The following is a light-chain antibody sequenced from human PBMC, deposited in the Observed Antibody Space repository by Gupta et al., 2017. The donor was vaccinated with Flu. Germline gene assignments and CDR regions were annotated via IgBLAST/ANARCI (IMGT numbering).Light chain of an antibody. CDR1: QSLLSSNGHYY. CDR3: MQDLQTYT. J-gene: IGKJ2*01. Sequence: EIVMTQSPLSLPVTPGEPASISCKSSQSLLSSNGHYYLDWYLQKPGQPPQLLIYLASHRASGVPDRFSGSGSGKDFTLKSSGAEAEDVGVYYCMQDLQTYTFGQGTKLEI. CDR2: LAS. V-gene: IGKV2-28*01.